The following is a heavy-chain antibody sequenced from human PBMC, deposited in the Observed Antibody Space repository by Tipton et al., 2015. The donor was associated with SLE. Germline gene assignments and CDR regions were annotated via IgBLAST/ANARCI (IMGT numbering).Heavy chain of an antibody. CDR3: ARGATSGSPRAFDI. CDR1: GGSICSGSYY. D-gene: IGHD1-26*01. Sequence: TLSLTCTVSGGSICSGSYYWSWIRQPAGKGLEWIGRIYTSGSTNYNPSLKGRVTISVDTSKNQFSLKLSSVTAADTAVYYCARGATSGSPRAFDIWGQGTMVTVSS. CDR2: IYTSGST. J-gene: IGHJ3*02. V-gene: IGHV4-61*02.